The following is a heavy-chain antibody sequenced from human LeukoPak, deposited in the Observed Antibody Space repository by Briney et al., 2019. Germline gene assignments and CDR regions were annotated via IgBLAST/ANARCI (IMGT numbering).Heavy chain of an antibody. D-gene: IGHD4-17*01. Sequence: SEILSLTCTVSGGSIINYYWSWIRQPAGKGLEWIGRIYTSGSTNYNPSLKSRVTISVDTSKNQFSLKLSSVTAADTAVYYCARSKEPDDYGDSNWFDPWGQGTLVTVSS. V-gene: IGHV4-4*07. CDR2: IYTSGST. CDR1: GGSIINYY. J-gene: IGHJ5*02. CDR3: ARSKEPDDYGDSNWFDP.